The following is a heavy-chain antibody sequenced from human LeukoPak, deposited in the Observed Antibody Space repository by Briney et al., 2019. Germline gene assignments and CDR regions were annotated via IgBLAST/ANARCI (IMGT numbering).Heavy chain of an antibody. CDR3: ARDQSRTIAGMDV. J-gene: IGHJ6*02. CDR2: ISSSSSYI. V-gene: IGHV3-21*01. Sequence: PGGSLRLSCAASGFTFSSYSMNWVRQAPGKGLEWVSSISSSSSYIYYADSVKGRFTISRDNAKNSLYLQMHSLRAEDTAVYYCARDQSRTIAGMDVWGQGTTVTVSS. D-gene: IGHD2-21*01. CDR1: GFTFSSYS.